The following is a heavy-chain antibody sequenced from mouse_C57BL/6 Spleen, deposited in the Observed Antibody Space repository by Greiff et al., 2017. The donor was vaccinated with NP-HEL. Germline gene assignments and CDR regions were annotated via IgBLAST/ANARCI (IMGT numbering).Heavy chain of an antibody. CDR3: ARYEATVVDWYFDV. D-gene: IGHD1-1*01. J-gene: IGHJ1*03. CDR1: GYAFSTYW. Sequence: QVQLQQSGAELVKPGASVKISCKASGYAFSTYWMNWVKQRPGKGLEWIGQIYPGDGDTNYNGKFKGKATLTADKSSSTAYMQLSSLTSEDSAVYFCARYEATVVDWYFDVWGTGTTVTVSS. CDR2: IYPGDGDT. V-gene: IGHV1-80*01.